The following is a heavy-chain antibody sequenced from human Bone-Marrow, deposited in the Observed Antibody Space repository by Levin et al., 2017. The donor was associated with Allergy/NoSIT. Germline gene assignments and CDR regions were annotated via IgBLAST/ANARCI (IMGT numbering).Heavy chain of an antibody. CDR1: GYSFTTYY. CDR2: IDPSDSYT. V-gene: IGHV5-10-1*01. J-gene: IGHJ6*03. CDR3: ARLLRGSYYYIDV. Sequence: ASVKVSCEGSGYSFTTYYITWVRQMPGKGLEWMGRIDPSDSYTNYSPSFQGHVTISADKSINTAYLQWSSLQASDTAMYYCARLLRGSYYYIDVWGKGTTVTVSS. D-gene: IGHD3-10*01.